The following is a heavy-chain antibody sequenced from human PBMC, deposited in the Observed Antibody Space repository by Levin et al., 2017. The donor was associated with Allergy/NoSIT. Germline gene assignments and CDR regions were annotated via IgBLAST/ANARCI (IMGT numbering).Heavy chain of an antibody. D-gene: IGHD3-10*01. Sequence: GGSLRLSCAASGFTFSSYWMSWVRQAPGKGLEWVANIKQDGSEKYYVDSVKGRFTISRDNAKNSLYLQMNSLRAEDMAVYYCARVGGYYGSGSYYDGYYYGMDVWGQGTTVTVSS. CDR1: GFTFSSYW. CDR2: IKQDGSEK. V-gene: IGHV3-7*01. J-gene: IGHJ6*02. CDR3: ARVGGYYGSGSYYDGYYYGMDV.